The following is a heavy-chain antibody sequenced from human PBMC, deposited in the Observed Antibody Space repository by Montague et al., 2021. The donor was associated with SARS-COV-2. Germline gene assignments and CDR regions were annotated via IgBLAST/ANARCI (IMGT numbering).Heavy chain of an antibody. D-gene: IGHD4-17*01. CDR2: IYNSGTT. CDR1: GDSTSSPNCY. J-gene: IGHJ5*02. Sequence: SETLSLTCTVSGDSTSSPNCYWSWIRQAPGKGLDWIGTIYNSGTTYYNPSLKSRLTISIDTSKNQFSLTLTSVTAADTAVYYCASDRNYGDHSLDNGFDPWGQGTLVTVSS. CDR3: ASDRNYGDHSLDNGFDP. V-gene: IGHV4-39*02.